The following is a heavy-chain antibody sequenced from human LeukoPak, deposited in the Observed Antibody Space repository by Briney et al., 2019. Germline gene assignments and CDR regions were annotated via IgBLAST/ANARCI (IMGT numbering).Heavy chain of an antibody. CDR1: GFTFSSFA. CDR3: VQTKGGSGGTIDY. D-gene: IGHD3-10*01. J-gene: IGHJ4*02. Sequence: SGGSLRLSCAASGFTFSSFAMSWVRQAPGKGLEWVSVIYSGGSTYYADSVKGRFTISRDNSKNTLYLQMNSLRAEDTAVYYCVQTKGGSGGTIDYWGQGTLVTVSS. CDR2: IYSGGST. V-gene: IGHV3-66*01.